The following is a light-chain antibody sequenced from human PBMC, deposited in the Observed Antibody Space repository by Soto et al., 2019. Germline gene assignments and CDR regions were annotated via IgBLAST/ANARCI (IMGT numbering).Light chain of an antibody. CDR1: QSISSW. J-gene: IGKJ4*01. V-gene: IGKV1-5*03. Sequence: DIQMTQSPSTLSASVGDRVTITCRASQSISSWLAWYQQKPGKAPKLLIYKASSLESGVPSRFSGSGSGTEFTLSIISLQPDDFATYYCQQYNSYPLTFGGGTKVEIK. CDR2: KAS. CDR3: QQYNSYPLT.